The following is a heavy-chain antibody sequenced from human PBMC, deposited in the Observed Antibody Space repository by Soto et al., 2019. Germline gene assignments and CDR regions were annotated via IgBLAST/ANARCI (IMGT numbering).Heavy chain of an antibody. V-gene: IGHV4-59*12. CDR2: IYFGGTT. CDR3: ARLGGFYQAFDS. CDR1: GGSISNYY. J-gene: IGHJ4*02. Sequence: SETLSLTCTVSGGSISNYYWSWIRQPPGKGLEWLGYIYFGGTTTYNPSLKSRLTMSLDTSKNQFSLKLTSVAAADTAVYYCARLGGFYQAFDSWGQGALVTVSS. D-gene: IGHD3-22*01.